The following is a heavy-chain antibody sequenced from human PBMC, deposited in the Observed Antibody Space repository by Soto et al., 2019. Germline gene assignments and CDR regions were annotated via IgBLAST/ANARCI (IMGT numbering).Heavy chain of an antibody. Sequence: QVQLQQWGAGLLKPSETLSLTCAVYGGSFSGYYWSWIRQPPGKGLEWIGEINHSGSTNYNPSLKSRVTISVDTSKNQFSLKLSSVNAADTAVYYCARAPGGGIDAYYFDYWGQGTLVTVSS. V-gene: IGHV4-34*01. CDR1: GGSFSGYY. CDR3: ARAPGGGIDAYYFDY. CDR2: INHSGST. D-gene: IGHD3-16*02. J-gene: IGHJ4*02.